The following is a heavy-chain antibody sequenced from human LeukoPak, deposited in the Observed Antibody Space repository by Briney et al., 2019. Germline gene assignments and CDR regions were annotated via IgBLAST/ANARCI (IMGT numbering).Heavy chain of an antibody. CDR1: GFAFSSYG. CDR2: ISGSGGST. D-gene: IGHD3-10*01. CDR3: AKTPMVRGAQFDY. V-gene: IGHV3-23*01. Sequence: GGSLRLSCAASGFAFSSYGMSWVRQAPGKGLEWVSTISGSGGSTYYADSVKGRFTISRDNSKNTLYLQMNSLRAEGTAVYYCAKTPMVRGAQFDYWGQGTLVTVSS. J-gene: IGHJ4*02.